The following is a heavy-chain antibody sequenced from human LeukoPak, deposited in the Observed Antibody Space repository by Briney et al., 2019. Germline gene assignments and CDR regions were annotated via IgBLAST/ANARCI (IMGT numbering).Heavy chain of an antibody. CDR3: ARDNYDSSGFT. Sequence: GGSLRLSCVASGFTFSNYWMLWVRQAPGKGLEWVSIIYSGGGTRYADSVKGRFTISRDNSRNTLYLQMNSLRAEDTALYYCARDNYDSSGFTWGQGTLVTVSS. D-gene: IGHD3-22*01. V-gene: IGHV3-53*01. CDR2: IYSGGGT. J-gene: IGHJ4*02. CDR1: GFTFSNYW.